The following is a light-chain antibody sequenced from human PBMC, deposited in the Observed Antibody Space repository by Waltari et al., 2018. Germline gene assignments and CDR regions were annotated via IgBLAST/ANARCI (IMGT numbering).Light chain of an antibody. Sequence: IQLTQSPSSLSASVGDRVTITCRASQRINNWLAWFQQKPGKAPKLLIYDASSLESGVPSRFSGSGSGTEFTLTISSLQPDDFATYYCQQYNSFWTFGQGTKVEIK. J-gene: IGKJ1*01. V-gene: IGKV1-5*01. CDR3: QQYNSFWT. CDR1: QRINNW. CDR2: DAS.